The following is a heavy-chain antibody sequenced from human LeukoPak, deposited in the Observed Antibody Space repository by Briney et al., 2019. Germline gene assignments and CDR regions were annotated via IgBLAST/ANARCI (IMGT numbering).Heavy chain of an antibody. CDR1: GGSISNYY. CDR2: IYQSGST. D-gene: IGHD1-1*01. CDR3: VRDRELAY. Sequence: KSSETLSLTCTVSGGSISNYYWSWIRQPPGKGLEWIGYIYQSGSTDYNPSLKSRVTISVDTSKNQFSLKLSSVTAADTAVYFCVRDRELAYWGQGTLVTVSS. V-gene: IGHV4-59*01. J-gene: IGHJ4*02.